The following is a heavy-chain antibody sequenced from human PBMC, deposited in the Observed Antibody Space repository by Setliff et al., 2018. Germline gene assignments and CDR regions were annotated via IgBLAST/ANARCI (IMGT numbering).Heavy chain of an antibody. V-gene: IGHV4-61*09. J-gene: IGHJ4*02. Sequence: SETLSLTCTVSGDSINSRTNYWSWIRQPAGKGPEWIGHIYASWSTNYNPSLKGRVTISLDTSKNQFSLKLSSVTAADTAVYYCARGGERYYSASWGQGTLVTVSS. CDR1: GDSINSRTNY. CDR2: IYASWST. CDR3: ARGGERYYSAS. D-gene: IGHD1-20*01.